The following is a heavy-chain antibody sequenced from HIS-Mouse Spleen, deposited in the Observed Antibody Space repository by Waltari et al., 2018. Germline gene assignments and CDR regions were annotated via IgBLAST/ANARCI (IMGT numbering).Heavy chain of an antibody. CDR1: SGSISSSHYY. CDR2: IYYSGST. Sequence: QLQLQESGPGLVKPSETLSVTCTVSSGSISSSHYYWGWIRQPPGKGLEWIGSIYYSGSTYYNPSLKSRVTISVDTSKNQFSLKLSSVTAADTAVYYCAREIPYSSSWYDWYFDLWGRGTLVTVSS. CDR3: AREIPYSSSWYDWYFDL. D-gene: IGHD6-13*01. V-gene: IGHV4-39*07. J-gene: IGHJ2*01.